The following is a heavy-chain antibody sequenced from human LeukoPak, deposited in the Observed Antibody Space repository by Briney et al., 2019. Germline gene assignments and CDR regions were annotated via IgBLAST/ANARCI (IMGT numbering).Heavy chain of an antibody. CDR1: GGSISGYY. CDR3: ARDSGTTGEVKFDP. CDR2: INHSGST. J-gene: IGHJ5*02. Sequence: SETLSLTCTVSGGSISGYYWSWIRQPPGKGLEWIGEINHSGSTNYNPSLKSRVTISVDTSKNQFSLKLSSVTAADTAIYYCARDSGTTGEVKFDPWGQGTLVTVSS. D-gene: IGHD3-10*01. V-gene: IGHV4-34*01.